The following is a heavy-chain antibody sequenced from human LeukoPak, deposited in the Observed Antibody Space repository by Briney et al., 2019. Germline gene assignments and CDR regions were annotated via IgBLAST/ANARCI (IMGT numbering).Heavy chain of an antibody. CDR1: GFTFSRYW. D-gene: IGHD6-13*01. Sequence: GGSLRLSCVASGFTFSRYWMHWVRQAPGKGLEWVANIKQDGSEKYYVDSVKGRFTISRDNAKNSLYLQMNSLRIEDTAVYYCALRGYSSSWTALDYWGQGTLVTVSS. CDR2: IKQDGSEK. J-gene: IGHJ4*02. CDR3: ALRGYSSSWTALDY. V-gene: IGHV3-7*01.